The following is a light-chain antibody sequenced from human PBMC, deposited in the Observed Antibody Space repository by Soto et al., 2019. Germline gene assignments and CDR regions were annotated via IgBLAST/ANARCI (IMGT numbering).Light chain of an antibody. CDR2: DAS. CDR1: QSVSSY. CDR3: QQRGNWGMYT. J-gene: IGKJ2*01. V-gene: IGKV3-11*01. Sequence: EIVLTQSPATLSLPPGESATLSCRASQSVSSYLAWYQQKPGQAPRLLIYDASNRATGIPTRFSGSGSGTDFTLTISSREPEDFAVYYCQQRGNWGMYTFGQGTKLEFK.